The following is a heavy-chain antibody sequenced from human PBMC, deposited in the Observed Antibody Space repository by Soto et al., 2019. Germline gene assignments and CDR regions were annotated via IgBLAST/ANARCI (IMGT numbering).Heavy chain of an antibody. CDR3: AHSRYYGSVSAFDY. CDR1: GFSLSTSGVG. J-gene: IGHJ4*02. V-gene: IGHV2-5*02. CDR2: IYWDDDK. D-gene: IGHD3-10*01. Sequence: QITLKESGPTLVKPTQTLTLTCTFSGFSLSTSGVGVGWIRQPPGKALEWLALIYWDDDKRYSPSLKSKLTIPEHTSKNHVVLTMTSMDPVDTAPYYCAHSRYYGSVSAFDYWGQGTLVTVSS.